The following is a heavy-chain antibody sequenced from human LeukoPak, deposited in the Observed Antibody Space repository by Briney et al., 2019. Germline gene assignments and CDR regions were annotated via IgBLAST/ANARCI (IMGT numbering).Heavy chain of an antibody. V-gene: IGHV5-51*01. D-gene: IGHD5-18*01. CDR2: IYPGYSHT. Sequence: GGSLKISRKGSGFRFTRYWIGWVRQMPGKGLEWMGIIYPGYSHTTYIPSFQRQVTISADKSISTAYLRWSSLKASDTAMYYCARLGYSYGYDYYYSYYMDVWGKGTTVTVSS. J-gene: IGHJ6*03. CDR1: GFRFTRYW. CDR3: ARLGYSYGYDYYYSYYMDV.